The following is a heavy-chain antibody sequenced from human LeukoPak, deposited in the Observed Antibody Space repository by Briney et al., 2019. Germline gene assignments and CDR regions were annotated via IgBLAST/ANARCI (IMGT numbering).Heavy chain of an antibody. CDR3: ASKLGSSRMS. V-gene: IGHV4-31*03. D-gene: IGHD6-13*01. J-gene: IGHJ5*02. CDR2: IYYSGST. Sequence: SQTLSLTCTVSGGSISSGDYYWSWIRQHPGKGLEWIGYIYYSGSTYYNPSLKSRVSISVDTSKNQFSLKLSSVTAADTAVYYCASKLGSSRMSWGQGTLVTVSS. CDR1: GGSISSGDYY.